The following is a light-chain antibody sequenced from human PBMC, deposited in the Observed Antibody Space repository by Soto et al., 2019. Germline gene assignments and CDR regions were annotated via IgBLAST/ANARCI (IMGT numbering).Light chain of an antibody. Sequence: EVLFTQSPSPLLLSPGAGAPPARRASQSVTIYLAWYQKKSGQPPRLLIYDVSKRATGIPARFSGSGSGTDFNLNIASLEPEDSAFYFCQQRSNWPPTFGQGTRLEIK. CDR3: QQRSNWPPT. V-gene: IGKV3-11*01. CDR1: QSVTIY. CDR2: DVS. J-gene: IGKJ5*01.